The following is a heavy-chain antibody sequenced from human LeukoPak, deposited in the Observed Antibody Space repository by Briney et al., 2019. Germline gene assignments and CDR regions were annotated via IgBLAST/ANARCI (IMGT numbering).Heavy chain of an antibody. J-gene: IGHJ5*02. Sequence: ASAKVSCKASGYTFTSYDINWVRQATGQGLEWMGWMNPNSGNTGYAQKFQGRVTITRNTSISTAYMELSSLRSEDTAVYYCARGRGGYDFWSGYYTGYWFDPWGQGTLVTVSS. CDR1: GYTFTSYD. CDR3: ARGRGGYDFWSGYYTGYWFDP. D-gene: IGHD3-3*01. V-gene: IGHV1-8*03. CDR2: MNPNSGNT.